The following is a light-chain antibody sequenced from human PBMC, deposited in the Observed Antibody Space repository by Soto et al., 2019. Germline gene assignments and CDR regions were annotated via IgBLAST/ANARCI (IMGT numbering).Light chain of an antibody. CDR3: QQYYSAPLT. Sequence: DIVMTQSPDSLAVSLGERATINCKSSRNILYSSNNKNYLAWYQQKPGQPPKRLIYWASTRESGVPDRFSGSGSGTDFTLTISSLQAEDVAVYYCQQYYSAPLTFGGGTKVEIK. CDR2: WAS. V-gene: IGKV4-1*01. CDR1: RNILYSSNNKNY. J-gene: IGKJ4*01.